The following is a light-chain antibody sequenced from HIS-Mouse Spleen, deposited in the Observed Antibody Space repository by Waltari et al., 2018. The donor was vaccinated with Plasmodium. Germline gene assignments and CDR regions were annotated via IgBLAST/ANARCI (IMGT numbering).Light chain of an antibody. J-gene: IGLJ3*02. CDR1: ALPKKY. CDR3: YSTDSSGNHRV. V-gene: IGLV3-10*01. Sequence: SYELTQPPSVSVSPGQTARITCSGHALPKKYTYWYKQKSGQAPVLFIYEDSKRPSGIPERFSGSSSGTMATLTISGAQVEDEADYYCYSTDSSGNHRVFGGGTKLTVL. CDR2: EDS.